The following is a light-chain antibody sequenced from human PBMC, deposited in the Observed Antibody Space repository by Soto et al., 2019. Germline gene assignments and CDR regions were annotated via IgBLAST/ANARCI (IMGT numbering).Light chain of an antibody. J-gene: IGKJ1*01. CDR3: QQYDKWPPT. Sequence: ILFTQSPGTLSLSPGERATLSCRASQSVSSSYLAWYQQKPGQAPRLLIYGASTRATGIPVRFSGSGSGTEFTLPLSSLQSEDFLVYYCQQYDKWPPTFGQGTKVDIK. CDR1: QSVSSSY. V-gene: IGKV3-15*01. CDR2: GAS.